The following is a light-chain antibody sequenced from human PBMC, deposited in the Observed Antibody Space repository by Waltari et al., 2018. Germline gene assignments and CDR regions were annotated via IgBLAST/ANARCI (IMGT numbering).Light chain of an antibody. CDR2: LGS. CDR3: MQAAQTPLT. CDR1: QSLLNSNGNNY. J-gene: IGKJ1*01. V-gene: IGKV2-28*01. Sequence: DIVMTQSPLSLTVTPGEPASISCRSSQSLLNSNGNNYLDWYLQRPGQSPQLLIYLGSNRASGVPDRFSGSGSGTDFTLKISRVEAEDVGVYYCMQAAQTPLTFGQGTKVEIK.